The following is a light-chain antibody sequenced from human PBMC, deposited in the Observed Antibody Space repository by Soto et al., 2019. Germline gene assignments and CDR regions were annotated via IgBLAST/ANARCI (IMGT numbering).Light chain of an antibody. Sequence: QSALTQPASVSGSPGQSITISCTGTSSDVGRYNFVSWYQQHPGKAPRLMIFDVSNRPSRVSDRFSGSKSGNTASLTISGLRSEDETIYYCSSYRGSATYVFRTGTKVTVL. CDR2: DVS. J-gene: IGLJ1*01. CDR1: SSDVGRYNF. CDR3: SSYRGSATYV. V-gene: IGLV2-14*03.